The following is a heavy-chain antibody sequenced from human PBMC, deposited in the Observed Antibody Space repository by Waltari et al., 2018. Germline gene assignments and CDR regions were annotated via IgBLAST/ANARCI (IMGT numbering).Heavy chain of an antibody. D-gene: IGHD2-21*01. CDR1: GGSLTGYW. CDR3: AKHRDPGHSFDI. V-gene: IGHV4-34*02. J-gene: IGHJ3*02. CDR2: VNHSGET. Sequence: QVQLQQWGAGLLKPSETLSLTCAVYGGSLTGYWWSWSRQPPGKGLEGIGEVNHSGETHYKPSLKVRVTISVDTSKNQFSLNLRSVAAADTAVYYCAKHRDPGHSFDIWGQGTTVTVSS.